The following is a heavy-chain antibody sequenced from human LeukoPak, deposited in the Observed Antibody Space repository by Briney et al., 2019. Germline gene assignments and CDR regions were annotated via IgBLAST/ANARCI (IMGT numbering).Heavy chain of an antibody. CDR3: VRVDVDTAMVTWFDP. CDR1: GYTFTGYY. V-gene: IGHV1-2*02. CDR2: INPNSGGT. D-gene: IGHD5-18*01. J-gene: IGHJ5*02. Sequence: EASVKVSCKASGYTFTGYYMHWVRQAPGQGLEWMGWINPNSGGTNYAQKFQGRVTMTRDTSISTAYMELSRLRSDGTAAYYCVRVDVDTAMVTWFDPWGQGTLVTVSS.